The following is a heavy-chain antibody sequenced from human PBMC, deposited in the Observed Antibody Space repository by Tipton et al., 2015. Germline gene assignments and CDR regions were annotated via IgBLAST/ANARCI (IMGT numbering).Heavy chain of an antibody. Sequence: TLSLTCTVSGGSVNSANYYWSWIRQPPGKGLEWIGHISYSGSTHYNPSFKRRVAISVDTSKNQFSLTLNSVTAADTAVYYCARDLEHGMDVWGHGTTVTVSS. CDR3: ARDLEHGMDV. J-gene: IGHJ6*02. V-gene: IGHV4-61*01. CDR1: GGSVNSANYY. CDR2: ISYSGST. D-gene: IGHD5-24*01.